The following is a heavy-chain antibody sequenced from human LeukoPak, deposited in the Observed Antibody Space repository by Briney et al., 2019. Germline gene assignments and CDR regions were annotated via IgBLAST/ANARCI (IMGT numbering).Heavy chain of an antibody. V-gene: IGHV4-4*03. J-gene: IGHJ4*02. Sequence: PGTLSLTCAVSGGSISSSNWWSWVRQPPGQGLEWIGEIYHSGSTNYNPSLKSRVTISVDKSKNQFSLKLSSVTAADTAVYYCARGQEWLPNYFDYWGQGTLVTVSS. CDR3: ARGQEWLPNYFDY. CDR2: IYHSGST. CDR1: GGSISSSNW. D-gene: IGHD3-3*01.